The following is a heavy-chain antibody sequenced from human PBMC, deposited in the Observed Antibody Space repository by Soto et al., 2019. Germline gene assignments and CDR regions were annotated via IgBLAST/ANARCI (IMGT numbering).Heavy chain of an antibody. Sequence: QVQLVQSGAEVKPPGSSVRVSCNASGDTFSSSSINWVRQAPGQGLEWMGGIIPIFGTGNSAQKFQDRVTFTADEASGTAFMVLSGLGSEDTAVFYCAGASYGGYYFASWGQGTLVIVSS. CDR3: AGASYGGYYFAS. V-gene: IGHV1-69*19. CDR1: GDTFSSSS. D-gene: IGHD5-12*01. J-gene: IGHJ4*02. CDR2: IIPIFGTG.